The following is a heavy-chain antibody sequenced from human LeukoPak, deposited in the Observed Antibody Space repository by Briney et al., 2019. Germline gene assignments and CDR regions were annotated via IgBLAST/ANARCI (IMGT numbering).Heavy chain of an antibody. Sequence: ASVKFSCKASGYTFTSYDINWVRQATGQGLEWMGWMNPNSGNTGYAQKFQGRVTMTRNTSISTAYMELSSLRSEDTAVYYCARFFYDSSGYYLGNWGQGTLVTVSS. V-gene: IGHV1-8*01. CDR1: GYTFTSYD. D-gene: IGHD3-22*01. CDR3: ARFFYDSSGYYLGN. CDR2: MNPNSGNT. J-gene: IGHJ4*02.